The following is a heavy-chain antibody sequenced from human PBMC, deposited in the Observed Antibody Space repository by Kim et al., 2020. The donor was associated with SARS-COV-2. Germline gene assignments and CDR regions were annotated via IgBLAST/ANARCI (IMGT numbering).Heavy chain of an antibody. Sequence: SVKVSCKASGGTFSSYAISWVRQAPGQGLEWMGRIIPILGIANYTQKFQGRVTITADKSTSTAYMELSSLRSEDTAVYYCARDRGPPAMVTEPFDYWGQGTLVTVSS. CDR3: ARDRGPPAMVTEPFDY. CDR2: IIPILGIA. CDR1: GGTFSSYA. J-gene: IGHJ4*02. D-gene: IGHD5-18*01. V-gene: IGHV1-69*04.